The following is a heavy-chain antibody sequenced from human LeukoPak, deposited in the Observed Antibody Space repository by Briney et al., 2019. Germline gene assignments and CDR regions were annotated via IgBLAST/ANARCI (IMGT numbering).Heavy chain of an antibody. J-gene: IGHJ4*02. Sequence: GGSLRLSCAASGFTFSSYGMHWVRQAPGRGLEWVALIWYDGSKEYYADSVKGRFTISRDNFKNTLYLQMDSLRAEDTAVYYCARAGYCSGGSCYGLDYWGQGTLVTVSS. CDR3: ARAGYCSGGSCYGLDY. V-gene: IGHV3-33*01. D-gene: IGHD2-15*01. CDR1: GFTFSSYG. CDR2: IWYDGSKE.